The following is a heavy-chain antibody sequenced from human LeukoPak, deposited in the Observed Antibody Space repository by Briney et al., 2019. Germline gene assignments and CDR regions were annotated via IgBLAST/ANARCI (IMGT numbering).Heavy chain of an antibody. CDR1: GFTFSTYG. CDR2: IWYDGTNE. D-gene: IGHD3-10*01. Sequence: GWSVRLSCAASGFTFSTYGMHWVRQAPGKGLEWVAVIWYDGTNEYYADSVKGRFTISRDNSKNTLYLQMNSLRAEDTALYFCARDYGSGRGVEISYYHYGMDVWGQGTTVTVSS. CDR3: ARDYGSGRGVEISYYHYGMDV. J-gene: IGHJ6*02. V-gene: IGHV3-33*01.